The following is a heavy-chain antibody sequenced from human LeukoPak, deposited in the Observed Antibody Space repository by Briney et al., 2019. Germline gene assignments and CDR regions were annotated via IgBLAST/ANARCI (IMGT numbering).Heavy chain of an antibody. D-gene: IGHD4-17*01. CDR1: GFTFRNHY. CDR3: VRVRPGDSFDY. Sequence: GGSLRLSCAASGFTFRNHYMDWVRQAPGKGLEWVGSSRNEAKRCTTDYATSAKGRFTISTDDSNNSLCLQMNSLKTEDTAVYYCVRVRPGDSFDYWGQGTLVTVSS. CDR2: SRNEAKRCTT. V-gene: IGHV3-72*01. J-gene: IGHJ4*02.